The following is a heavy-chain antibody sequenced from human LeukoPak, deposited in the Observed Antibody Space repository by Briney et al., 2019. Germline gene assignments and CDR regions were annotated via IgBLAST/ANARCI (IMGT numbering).Heavy chain of an antibody. V-gene: IGHV3-21*01. J-gene: IGHJ4*02. CDR1: GFTFSSYS. CDR3: ASQVVPAARVDY. D-gene: IGHD2-2*01. Sequence: PWGSLRLSCAASGFTFSSYSMNWVRQAPGKGLEWVSSISSSSSYIYYADSVKGRFTISRDNAKNSLYLQMNSLRAEDTAVYYCASQVVPAARVDYWGQGTLVTVSS. CDR2: ISSSSSYI.